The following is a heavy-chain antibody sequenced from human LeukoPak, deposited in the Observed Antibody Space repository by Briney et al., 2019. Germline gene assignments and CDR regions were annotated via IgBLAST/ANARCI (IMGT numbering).Heavy chain of an antibody. V-gene: IGHV3-7*03. CDR2: IKQDGSEK. J-gene: IGHJ4*02. D-gene: IGHD3-16*02. Sequence: PGGSLRLSCAASGFTFSSYWMSWVRQAPGKGLEWVANIKQDGSEKYYEDSVKGRFTISRDNAKNSLYLQMNSLRAEDTAVYYCARDYYDYVWGSYRHFDYWGQGTLVTVSS. CDR1: GFTFSSYW. CDR3: ARDYYDYVWGSYRHFDY.